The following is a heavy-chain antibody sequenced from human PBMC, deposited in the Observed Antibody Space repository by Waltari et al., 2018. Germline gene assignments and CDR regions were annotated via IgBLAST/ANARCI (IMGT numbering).Heavy chain of an antibody. D-gene: IGHD3-10*01. Sequence: EVQLVESGGALIKPGGSLRLSCTTSGFTFSDAGLRWVRQAPGKGVEWVGHIKSKTDGGTTDYAAPMKGRFTISRDDSKETLYLQMTGLKTEDTAVYYCSRDLWRPGIFFSGDLPWGQGTLVSVSS. V-gene: IGHV3-15*02. CDR1: GFTFSDAG. CDR3: SRDLWRPGIFFSGDLP. CDR2: IKSKTDGGTT. J-gene: IGHJ5*02.